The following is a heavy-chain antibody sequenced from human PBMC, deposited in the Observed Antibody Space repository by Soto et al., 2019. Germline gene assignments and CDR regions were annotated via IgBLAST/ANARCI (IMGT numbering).Heavy chain of an antibody. CDR3: AMDRWLITLETTLSRLDY. CDR2: ISDDGSHD. V-gene: IGHV3-30*03. CDR1: GFTFSRYA. D-gene: IGHD2-15*01. J-gene: IGHJ4*02. Sequence: QVQLVESGGGVVQPGRSLRLSCAASGFTFSRYAMHWVRQPPGMGLEGVTFISDDGSHDYYADSMKGRFSISTDNSKNTLYLQMNSLRIEDTAVYYCAMDRWLITLETTLSRLDYWVQGTLVTVSS.